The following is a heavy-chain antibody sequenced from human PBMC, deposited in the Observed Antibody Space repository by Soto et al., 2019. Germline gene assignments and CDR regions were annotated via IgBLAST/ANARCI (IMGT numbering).Heavy chain of an antibody. CDR2: ISGSGGST. J-gene: IGHJ3*02. D-gene: IGHD3-9*01. Sequence: EVQLLESGGGLVQPGGSLRLSCAASGFTFSSYAMSWVRQAPGKGLEWVSAISGSGGSTYYADSVKGRFTISRDNSKNTLYLQMNSRRAEDTAVYYCATYDILTGDAFDIWGQGTMVTVSS. CDR1: GFTFSSYA. V-gene: IGHV3-23*01. CDR3: ATYDILTGDAFDI.